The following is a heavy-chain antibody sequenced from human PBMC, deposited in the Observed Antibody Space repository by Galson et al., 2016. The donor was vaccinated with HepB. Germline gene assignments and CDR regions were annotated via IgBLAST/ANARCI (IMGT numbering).Heavy chain of an antibody. CDR3: AGPGGYFDF. CDR2: MIPIFGTE. J-gene: IGHJ4*02. CDR1: GVSFSSYV. Sequence: SVKVSCKASGVSFSSYVLTRVRQAPGQGLESMGGMIPIFGTEHYAQKFQGRVTLTADESTSTAYMELSSLQFEDTAVYYCAGPGGYFDFWGQGTLVTVSS. V-gene: IGHV1-69*13.